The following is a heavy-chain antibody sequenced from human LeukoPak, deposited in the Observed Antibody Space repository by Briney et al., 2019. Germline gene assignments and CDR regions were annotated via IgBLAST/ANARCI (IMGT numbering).Heavy chain of an antibody. V-gene: IGHV4-39*07. J-gene: IGHJ4*02. D-gene: IGHD3-10*01. CDR3: ARGVPGITMVRGVTSFDY. CDR2: IYYSGST. CDR1: GGSISSSSYY. Sequence: SETLSLTCTVSGGSISSSSYYWGWIHQPPGKGLEWIGSIYYSGSTYYTPSLKSRVTISVDTSKNQFSLKLSSVTAADTAVYYCARGVPGITMVRGVTSFDYWGQGTLVTVSS.